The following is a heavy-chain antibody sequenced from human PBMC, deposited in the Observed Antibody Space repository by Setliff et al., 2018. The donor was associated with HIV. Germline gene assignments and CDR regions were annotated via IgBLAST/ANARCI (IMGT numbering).Heavy chain of an antibody. V-gene: IGHV4-39*01. J-gene: IGHJ5*02. CDR2: IYFSGST. CDR3: ARHRSYGDYDPNWFDP. D-gene: IGHD4-17*01. Sequence: PSETLSLTCTVSGGSISSSTYYWGWIRQPPGKGLQWIGSIYFSGSTYYNPSLKSRVTISVDTSKNQFSLKLRSVTAADTGIYYCARHRSYGDYDPNWFDPWGRGTLVTVSS. CDR1: GGSISSSTYY.